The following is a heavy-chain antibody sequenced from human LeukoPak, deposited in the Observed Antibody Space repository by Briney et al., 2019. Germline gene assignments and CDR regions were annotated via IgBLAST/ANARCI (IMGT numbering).Heavy chain of an antibody. CDR2: IYDSETT. CDR3: ARGGSYGYNY. V-gene: IGHV4-39*07. Sequence: SETLSLTCTVSGGSISTNICYWGWIRQPPGKGLEWIGNIYDSETTYYNPSLKSRVAISVDTSNNQFSLRLTSVTAADTAVYYCARGGSYGYNYWGQGTLVTVSS. J-gene: IGHJ4*02. D-gene: IGHD5-18*01. CDR1: GGSISTNICY.